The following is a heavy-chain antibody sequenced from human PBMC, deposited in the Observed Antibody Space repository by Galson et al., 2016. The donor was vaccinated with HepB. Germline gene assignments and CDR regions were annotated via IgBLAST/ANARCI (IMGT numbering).Heavy chain of an antibody. D-gene: IGHD3-9*01. CDR3: AKTPRILRYFDWISGLVY. V-gene: IGHV3-30*18. CDR1: QFTFSSYG. Sequence: SLRLSCAASQFTFSSYGMHWVRQAPGKGLEWVAVISYDGSNEYYGDSVKGRFTISRDNSKSTLYLQMNNVTTEDTAVYYCAKTPRILRYFDWISGLVYWGQGTLVIVSS. CDR2: ISYDGSNE. J-gene: IGHJ4*02.